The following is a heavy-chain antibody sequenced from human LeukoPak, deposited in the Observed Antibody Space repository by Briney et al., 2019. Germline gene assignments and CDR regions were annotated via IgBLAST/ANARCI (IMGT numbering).Heavy chain of an antibody. J-gene: IGHJ3*02. Sequence: ASVKVSCKASGYTFTSYGISWVRQAPRQGLEWMGWISAYNGNTNYAQKLQGRVTMTTDTSTSTAYMELRSLRSDDTAAYYCARDPTTVTPPDAFDIWGQGTMVTVSS. D-gene: IGHD4-17*01. V-gene: IGHV1-18*01. CDR1: GYTFTSYG. CDR3: ARDPTTVTPPDAFDI. CDR2: ISAYNGNT.